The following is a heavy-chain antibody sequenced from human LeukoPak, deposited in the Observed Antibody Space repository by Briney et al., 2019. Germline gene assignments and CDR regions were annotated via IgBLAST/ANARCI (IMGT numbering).Heavy chain of an antibody. CDR1: GFTGSSYY. CDR2: ISNDGVT. CDR3: AGDKTTGGWYEFDY. V-gene: IGHV3-53*01. Sequence: PGGSLRLSCAVSGFTGSSYYMSWVRQAPGKGLESVSVISNDGVTYYAASVKGRFTISRDNSKNTVYLQMNSLRTEDTAIYYCAGDKTTGGWYEFDYWGQGTLLTVSS. D-gene: IGHD6-19*01. J-gene: IGHJ4*02.